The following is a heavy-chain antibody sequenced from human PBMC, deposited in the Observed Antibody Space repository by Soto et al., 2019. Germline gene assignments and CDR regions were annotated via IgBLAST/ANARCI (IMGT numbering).Heavy chain of an antibody. D-gene: IGHD7-27*01. CDR3: ATHLTGDLDF. V-gene: IGHV1-69*12. J-gene: IGHJ4*02. CDR2: IIPVFGKA. Sequence: QVQLVQSGAEVREPGSSVKVSCMASGGTFSTSAMNWVRQAPGQGLEWVGGIIPVFGKATYAQNFEGRVTITADGSTTTAYMELSRLRSEDSAVYYCATHLTGDLDFWGQGTLVIVSS. CDR1: GGTFSTSA.